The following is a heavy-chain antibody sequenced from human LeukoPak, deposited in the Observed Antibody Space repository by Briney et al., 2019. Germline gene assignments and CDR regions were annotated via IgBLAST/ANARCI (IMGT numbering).Heavy chain of an antibody. D-gene: IGHD6-13*01. CDR1: GGSIISTTYY. Sequence: SETLSLTCTVSGGSIISTTYYWGWIRQPPGKGLEWIGSIYYSGSTYYSPSLKSRLTISVDTSKNQFSLKLSSVTAADTAVYYCAIGLSAAVDCWGQGTLVTVSS. V-gene: IGHV4-39*01. J-gene: IGHJ4*02. CDR3: AIGLSAAVDC. CDR2: IYYSGST.